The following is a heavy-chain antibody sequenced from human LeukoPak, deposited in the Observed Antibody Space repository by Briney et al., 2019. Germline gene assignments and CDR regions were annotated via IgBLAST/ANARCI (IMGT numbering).Heavy chain of an antibody. V-gene: IGHV1-46*03. D-gene: IGHD2-15*01. CDR3: ARGEVVVAALTNWYFDL. CDR2: INPSGGST. CDR1: GYTFTGYY. J-gene: IGHJ2*01. Sequence: ASVKVSCKASGYTFTGYYMHWVRQAPGQGLEWMGIINPSGGSTSYAQKFQGRVTMTRDTSTSTVYMELSSLRSEDTAVYYCARGEVVVAALTNWYFDLWGRGTLVTVSS.